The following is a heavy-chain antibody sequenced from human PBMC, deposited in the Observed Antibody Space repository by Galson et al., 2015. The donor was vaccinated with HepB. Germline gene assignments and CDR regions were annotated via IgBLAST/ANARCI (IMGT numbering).Heavy chain of an antibody. J-gene: IGHJ4*02. CDR1: GFTFSDYY. D-gene: IGHD3-22*01. CDR3: ARDSQYFYDSTDY. CDR2: ISSSGSTI. V-gene: IGHV3-11*04. Sequence: SLRLSCAASGFTFSDYYMSWIRQAPGKGLEWVSYISSSGSTIYYADSVKGRFTISRDNAKNSLYLQMNSLRAEDTAVYYCARDSQYFYDSTDYWGPGTLVTVSS.